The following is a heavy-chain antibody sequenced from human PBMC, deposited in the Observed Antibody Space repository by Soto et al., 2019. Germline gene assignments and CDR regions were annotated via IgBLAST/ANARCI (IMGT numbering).Heavy chain of an antibody. CDR1: GGSISVCY. J-gene: IGHJ5*02. CDR3: ARDRAYRGYSSSWYHWFDP. CDR2: VYDNGRP. Sequence: SETLSLTCTISGGSISVCYWSWIRQSPRQGLEWIGYVYDNGRPYYSPSLKSRVTISVDTSKNQFSLKLSSVTAADTAVYYCARDRAYRGYSSSWYHWFDPWGQGTLVTVYS. D-gene: IGHD6-13*01. V-gene: IGHV4-59*01.